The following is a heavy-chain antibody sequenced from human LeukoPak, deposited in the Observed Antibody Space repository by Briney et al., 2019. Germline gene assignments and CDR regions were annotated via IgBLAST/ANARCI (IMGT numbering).Heavy chain of an antibody. J-gene: IGHJ5*02. CDR2: INHSGST. V-gene: IGHV4-34*01. D-gene: IGHD3-3*01. Sequence: SATLSLTWAVYVWSFSGYYGSWIRQPPWKGLEWMGEINHSGSTNYNPSLKSRVTISVDTSKNQFSLKLSSVTAADTAVYYCARGRGPILRPNYWFDPWGQGTLVTVSS. CDR3: ARGRGPILRPNYWFDP. CDR1: VWSFSGYY.